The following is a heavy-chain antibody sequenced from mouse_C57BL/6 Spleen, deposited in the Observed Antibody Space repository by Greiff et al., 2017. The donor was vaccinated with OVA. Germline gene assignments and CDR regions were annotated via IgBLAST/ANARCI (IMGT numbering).Heavy chain of an antibody. CDR1: GFTFSSYA. V-gene: IGHV5-4*01. CDR3: ARGSNYFDY. D-gene: IGHD1-1*01. Sequence: VQLVESGGGLVKPGGSLKLSCAASGFTFSSYAMSWVRQTPEKRLEWVATISDGGSYTYYPDNVKGRFTISRDNAKNNLYLQMSHLKSKDTAMYYCARGSNYFDYWGQGTTLTVSS. J-gene: IGHJ2*01. CDR2: ISDGGSYT.